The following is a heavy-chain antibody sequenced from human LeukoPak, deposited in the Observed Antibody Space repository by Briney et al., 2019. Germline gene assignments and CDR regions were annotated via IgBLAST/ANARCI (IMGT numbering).Heavy chain of an antibody. CDR1: GYSFTSYW. CDR3: ARRIRYRAVAGIGRYYFDY. V-gene: IGHV5-51*01. J-gene: IGHJ4*02. CDR2: IYPGDSDT. D-gene: IGHD6-19*01. Sequence: GESLKISCKSSGYSFTSYWIGWVRQMPGKGLEWMGIIYPGDSDTRYSPSFQGQVTISADKSISTAYLQWSSLKASDTAIYYCARRIRYRAVAGIGRYYFDYWGQGTLVTVSS.